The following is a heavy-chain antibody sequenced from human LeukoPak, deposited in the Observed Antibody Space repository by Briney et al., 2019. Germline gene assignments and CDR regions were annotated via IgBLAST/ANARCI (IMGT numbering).Heavy chain of an antibody. CDR2: IIPIFGTA. V-gene: IGHV1-69*13. J-gene: IGHJ6*04. Sequence: SVKVSCKASGGIFSSYAISWVRQAPGQGLEWMGGIIPIFGTANYAQKFQGRVTITADESTSTAYMELSSLRSEDTAVYYCARGQDIVVVPAANRVNYYYGMDVWGKGTTVTVSS. CDR3: ARGQDIVVVPAANRVNYYYGMDV. D-gene: IGHD2-2*01. CDR1: GGIFSSYA.